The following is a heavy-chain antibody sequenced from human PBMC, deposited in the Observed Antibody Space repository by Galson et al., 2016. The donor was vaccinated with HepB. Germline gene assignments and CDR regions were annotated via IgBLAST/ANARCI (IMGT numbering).Heavy chain of an antibody. Sequence: SWVRQHPGKGLEWIGNIYYSGYTYYNPSLKSRVTISVDTSKNQFSLKLSSVTAADTAVYYCARGTPSYFYDSSGNLDYWGQGTLVTVSS. J-gene: IGHJ4*02. CDR2: IYYSGYT. CDR3: ARGTPSYFYDSSGNLDY. V-gene: IGHV4-31*02. D-gene: IGHD3-22*01.